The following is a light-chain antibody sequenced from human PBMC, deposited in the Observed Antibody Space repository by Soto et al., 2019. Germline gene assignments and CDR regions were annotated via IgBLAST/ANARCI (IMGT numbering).Light chain of an antibody. J-gene: IGLJ2*01. CDR2: QDS. Sequence: SYELTQPPSVSVSPGQTASITCSGDKLGDKYACWYQQKPGQSPVLVLYQDSKRPSGIPERFSGSNSGNTATLTNSGTHTIDAAYHCCQAWDSSTVVFGGGTKLTVL. CDR1: KLGDKY. CDR3: QAWDSSTVV. V-gene: IGLV3-1*01.